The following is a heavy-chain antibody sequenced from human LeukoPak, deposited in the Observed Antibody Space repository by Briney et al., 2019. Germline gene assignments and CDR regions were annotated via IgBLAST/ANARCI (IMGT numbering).Heavy chain of an antibody. CDR2: INSDGSST. Sequence: GGSLRLSCAASGFTFSSHAVSWVRQAPGKGLVWVSRINSDGSSTSYADSVKGRFTISRDNAKNTLYLQMNSLRAEDTAVYYCAREGSYYYDSIDNWFDPWGQGTLVTVSS. J-gene: IGHJ5*02. CDR3: AREGSYYYDSIDNWFDP. D-gene: IGHD3-22*01. V-gene: IGHV3-74*01. CDR1: GFTFSSHA.